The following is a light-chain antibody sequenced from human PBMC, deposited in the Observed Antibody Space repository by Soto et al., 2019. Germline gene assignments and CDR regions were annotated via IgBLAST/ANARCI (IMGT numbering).Light chain of an antibody. CDR3: QQYGSSPLIT. Sequence: DIVLTQFPGTLSLSPGERATLSCRASQSLSSSDLAWYQQKPGHAPSLLVHGASSRATGIPDRFSGSGSGTDFTLTISRLEPEDFAVYHCQQYGSSPLITFGQGTRLEIK. J-gene: IGKJ5*01. CDR1: QSLSSSD. CDR2: GAS. V-gene: IGKV3-20*01.